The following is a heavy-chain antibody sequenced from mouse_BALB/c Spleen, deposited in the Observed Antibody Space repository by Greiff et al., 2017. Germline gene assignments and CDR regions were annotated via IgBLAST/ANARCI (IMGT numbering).Heavy chain of an antibody. CDR2: INPYNGGT. D-gene: IGHD1-1*01. J-gene: IGHJ3*01. CDR3: ASPGYYGSGGFAY. V-gene: IGHV1-18*01. CDR1: GYSFTGYT. Sequence: EVKLQESGPELVKPGASMKISCKASGYSFTGYTMNWVKQSHGKNLEWIGLINPYNGGTSYNQKFKGKATLTVDKSSSTAYMELLSLTSEDSAVYYCASPGYYGSGGFAYWGQGTLVTVSA.